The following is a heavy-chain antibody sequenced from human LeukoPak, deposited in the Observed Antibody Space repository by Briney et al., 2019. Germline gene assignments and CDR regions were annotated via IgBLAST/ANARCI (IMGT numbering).Heavy chain of an antibody. CDR3: ARGAALDI. CDR2: INHSGST. Sequence: XIRQPPXXGLEWIGEINHSGSTNYNPSLKSRVTISVDTSKNQFSLKLSSVTAADTAVYYCARGAALDIWGQGTMVTVSS. J-gene: IGHJ3*02. V-gene: IGHV4-34*01.